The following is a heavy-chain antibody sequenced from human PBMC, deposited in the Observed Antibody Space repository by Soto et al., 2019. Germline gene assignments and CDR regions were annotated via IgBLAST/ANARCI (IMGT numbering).Heavy chain of an antibody. D-gene: IGHD1-26*01. CDR3: ARDQVTRIVGATHNYYYYGMDV. CDR1: GFTFSSYA. J-gene: IGHJ6*02. V-gene: IGHV3-30-3*01. Sequence: QVQLVESGGGVVQPGRSLRLSCAASGFTFSSYAMHWVRQAPGKGLEWVAVISYDGSNKYYADSVKGRFTISRDNSKNTLYLQMNSLRAEDTAVYYCARDQVTRIVGATHNYYYYGMDVWGQGTTVTVSS. CDR2: ISYDGSNK.